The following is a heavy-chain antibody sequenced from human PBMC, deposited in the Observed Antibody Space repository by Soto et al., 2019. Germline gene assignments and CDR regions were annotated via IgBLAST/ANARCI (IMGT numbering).Heavy chain of an antibody. V-gene: IGHV3-23*01. CDR1: GFTFSSYA. CDR3: ARTGRYGGVVDY. J-gene: IGHJ4*02. D-gene: IGHD2-8*02. CDR2: ISGSGGST. Sequence: PGGSLRLSCAAAGFTFSSYAMSWVRQAPGKGLEWVSAISGSGGSTYYADSVKGRITISRDNSKNTLYLQMNSLRAEDTAVYYCARTGRYGGVVDYWGQGTLVTVSS.